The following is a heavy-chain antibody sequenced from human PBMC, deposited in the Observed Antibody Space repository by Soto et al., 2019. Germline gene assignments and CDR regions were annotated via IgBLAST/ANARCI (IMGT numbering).Heavy chain of an antibody. Sequence: QVQLVQSGAEVKKPGSSVKVSCKASGGPFSSYAISWVRQAPGQGLEWMGGISPIFGTANYAQKFQGRVTITADESTSTAYMELSSLRSEDTAVYYCASAGYSSRTINFDYWGQGTLVTVSS. CDR1: GGPFSSYA. CDR3: ASAGYSSRTINFDY. D-gene: IGHD6-13*01. V-gene: IGHV1-69*01. CDR2: ISPIFGTA. J-gene: IGHJ4*02.